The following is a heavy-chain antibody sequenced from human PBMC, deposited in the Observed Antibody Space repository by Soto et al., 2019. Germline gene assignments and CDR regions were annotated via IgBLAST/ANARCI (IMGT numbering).Heavy chain of an antibody. CDR2: ISSSSSNI. Sequence: EVQLVESGGGLVKPGGSLRLSCVASGFTFSSYSMNWVRQAPGKGLEWVSSISSSSSNIYYADSGKGRFTISRDNAKNSLYLQMNSLRAEDTAVYYCAKHLGSSSHYYYYYGMDVWGQGTTVTVSS. CDR3: AKHLGSSSHYYYYYGMDV. D-gene: IGHD6-13*01. J-gene: IGHJ6*02. CDR1: GFTFSSYS. V-gene: IGHV3-21*01.